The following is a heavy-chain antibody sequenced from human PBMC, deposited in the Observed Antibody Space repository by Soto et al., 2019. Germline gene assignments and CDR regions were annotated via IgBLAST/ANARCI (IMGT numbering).Heavy chain of an antibody. Sequence: GGSLRLSCAASGFTFSSYAMSWVRQAPGKGLEWVSAISGSGGSTYYADSVKGRFTISRDNSKNTLYLQMNSLRAEDTAVYYCAKDSVLRYFDWLPFDYWGQGTLVTVSS. CDR1: GFTFSSYA. CDR3: AKDSVLRYFDWLPFDY. J-gene: IGHJ4*02. CDR2: ISGSGGST. V-gene: IGHV3-23*01. D-gene: IGHD3-9*01.